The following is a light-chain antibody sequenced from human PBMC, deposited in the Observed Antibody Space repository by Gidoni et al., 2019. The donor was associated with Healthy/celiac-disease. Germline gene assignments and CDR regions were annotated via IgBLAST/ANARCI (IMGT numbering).Light chain of an antibody. CDR1: QSVSSSY. V-gene: IGKV3-20*01. J-gene: IGKJ1*01. Sequence: IVLTKFPGTLSLSPGERATLSCRASQSVSSSYLACYQQTRGQAPRLLVYGASSRATGLPDWFSGGGCGAFFPLTSSRLAPDVFAVYCCQRYGSSPLAFGQGTKVEIK. CDR3: QRYGSSPLA. CDR2: GAS.